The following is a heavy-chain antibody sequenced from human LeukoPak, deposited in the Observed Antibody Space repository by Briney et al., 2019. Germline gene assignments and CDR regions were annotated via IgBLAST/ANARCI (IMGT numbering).Heavy chain of an antibody. Sequence: SETLSLTCAVSAASISNYYWSWIRQAPGKGLEWIGYISTSGSTNYNPSLKSRVSISLDTSKNRFSLNLNFVTAADTVVYYCASPRSGYRYTFDYWGQGALVTVSS. CDR3: ASPRSGYRYTFDY. J-gene: IGHJ4*02. V-gene: IGHV4-4*09. CDR1: AASISNYY. D-gene: IGHD3-22*01. CDR2: ISTSGST.